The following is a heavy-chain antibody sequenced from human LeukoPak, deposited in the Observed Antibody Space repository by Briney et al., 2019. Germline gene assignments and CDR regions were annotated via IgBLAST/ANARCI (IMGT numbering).Heavy chain of an antibody. CDR3: ARGLRFDP. V-gene: IGHV4-34*01. D-gene: IGHD2-15*01. CDR1: GGSFSGYY. Sequence: PSVTLSLTYAVYGGSFSGYYWSWIRQPPGKGLEWIGEINHSGSTNYNPSLKSRVTISVDTSKNQFSLKLSSVTAADTAVYYCARGLRFDPWGQGTLVTVSS. J-gene: IGHJ5*02. CDR2: INHSGST.